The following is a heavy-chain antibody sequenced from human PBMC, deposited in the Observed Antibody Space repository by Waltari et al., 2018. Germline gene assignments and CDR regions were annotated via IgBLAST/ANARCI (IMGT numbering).Heavy chain of an antibody. CDR3: ARLSSGWFKIDY. Sequence: QLQLQESGPGLVKPSETLSLTCTVSGGSISSSSSYWCWIRQPPGKGLEWIGSIYYSGSTYYNPSLKSRVTISVDTSKNQFSLKLSSVTAADTAVYYCARLSSGWFKIDYWGQGTLVTVSS. D-gene: IGHD6-19*01. CDR1: GGSISSSSSY. CDR2: IYYSGST. V-gene: IGHV4-39*01. J-gene: IGHJ4*02.